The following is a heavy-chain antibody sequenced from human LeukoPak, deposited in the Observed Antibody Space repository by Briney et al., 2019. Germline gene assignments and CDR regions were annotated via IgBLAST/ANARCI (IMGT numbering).Heavy chain of an antibody. Sequence: GGSLRLSCAASGFTLSSYGMHWVRQAPGKGLEWVAVIWYDGSNKYYADSVKGRFTISRDNSKNTLYLQMNSLRAEDTAVYYCAKDGRHYDSSGYYYSHWFDPWGQGTLVTVSS. J-gene: IGHJ5*02. V-gene: IGHV3-33*06. CDR3: AKDGRHYDSSGYYYSHWFDP. CDR1: GFTLSSYG. CDR2: IWYDGSNK. D-gene: IGHD3-22*01.